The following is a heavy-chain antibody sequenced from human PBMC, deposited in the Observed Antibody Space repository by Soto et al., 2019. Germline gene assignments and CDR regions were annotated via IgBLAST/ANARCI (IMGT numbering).Heavy chain of an antibody. CDR3: ARGSNFWSGLYYYYMDV. Sequence: SETLSLTCAVYGGSFSGYYWSWIRQPPGKGLEWIGEINHSGSTNYNPSLKSRVTISVDTSKNQFSLKLSSVTAADTAVYYCARGSNFWSGLYYYYMDVCGKGTTVTVSS. CDR1: GGSFSGYY. V-gene: IGHV4-34*01. J-gene: IGHJ6*03. D-gene: IGHD3-3*01. CDR2: INHSGST.